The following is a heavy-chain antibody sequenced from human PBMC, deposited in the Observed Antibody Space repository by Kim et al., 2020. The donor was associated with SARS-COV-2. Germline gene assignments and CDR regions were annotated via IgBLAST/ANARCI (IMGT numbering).Heavy chain of an antibody. V-gene: IGHV3-23*01. CDR2: ISGSGDST. J-gene: IGHJ4*02. CDR1: GFTFSSYA. D-gene: IGHD2-15*01. CDR3: AKTRSVVVVAATNY. Sequence: GGSLRLSCAASGFTFSSYAMSWVRQAPGKGPEWVSAISGSGDSTYYADSVKGRFTISRDNSKNTLYLQMNSLRAEDTAVYYCAKTRSVVVVAATNYWGQGILVTVSS.